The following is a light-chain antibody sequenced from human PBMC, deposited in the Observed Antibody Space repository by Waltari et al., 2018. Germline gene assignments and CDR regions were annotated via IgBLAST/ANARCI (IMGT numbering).Light chain of an antibody. CDR2: DTS. J-gene: IGKJ4*01. V-gene: IGKV3-11*01. Sequence: ERATLSCRASHSVDRYVALYPQRPGQPPRLLIYDTSDRAPGIPARFSCSGSDTDFTLTISSLEPEDFAVYYCQQRRSWPLTFGGGTKVEIE. CDR1: HSVDRY. CDR3: QQRRSWPLT.